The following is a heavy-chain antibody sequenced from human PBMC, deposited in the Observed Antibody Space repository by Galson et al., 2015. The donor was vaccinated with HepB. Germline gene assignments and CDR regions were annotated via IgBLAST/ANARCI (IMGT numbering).Heavy chain of an antibody. CDR2: IYDGGSA. Sequence: ETLSLTCSVSGGSISGHYWSWMRQPPGKGLEWIGHIYDGGSANYNPSLKSRVTMSTDTSNNQFSLKLSSVTAADTAVYHCARQKGNKMPFDYWGRGTLVTVSS. CDR1: GGSISGHY. J-gene: IGHJ4*02. CDR3: ARQKGNKMPFDY. D-gene: IGHD4-23*01. V-gene: IGHV4-59*08.